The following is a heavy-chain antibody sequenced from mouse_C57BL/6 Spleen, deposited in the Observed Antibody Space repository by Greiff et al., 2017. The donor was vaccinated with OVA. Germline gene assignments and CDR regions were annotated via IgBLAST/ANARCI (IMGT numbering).Heavy chain of an antibody. D-gene: IGHD3-2*02. CDR1: GYTFTSYW. CDR3: ARSYSSGGDY. V-gene: IGHV1-50*01. J-gene: IGHJ2*01. Sequence: QVQLQQPGAELVKPGASVKLSCKASGYTFTSYWMQWVKQRPGQGLEWIGEIDPSDSYTNYNQKFKGKATLTVDTSSSTAYMQLSSLTSEDSAVYYCARSYSSGGDYWGQGTTLTVSS. CDR2: IDPSDSYT.